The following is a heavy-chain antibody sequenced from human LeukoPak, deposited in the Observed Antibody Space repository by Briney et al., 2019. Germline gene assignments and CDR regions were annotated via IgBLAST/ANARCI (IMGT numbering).Heavy chain of an antibody. J-gene: IGHJ5*02. D-gene: IGHD3-10*01. Sequence: GGSLRLSCAASGFTFSSYAMSWVRQAPGKGLEWVSSISSSSSYIYYEDSVKGRFTISRDNAKNSLYLQMNSLRAEDTAVYYCAREASYYYGSGFDPWGQGTLVTVSS. V-gene: IGHV3-21*01. CDR2: ISSSSSYI. CDR3: AREASYYYGSGFDP. CDR1: GFTFSSYA.